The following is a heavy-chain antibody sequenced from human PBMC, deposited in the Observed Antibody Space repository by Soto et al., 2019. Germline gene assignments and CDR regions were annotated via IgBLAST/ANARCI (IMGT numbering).Heavy chain of an antibody. D-gene: IGHD3-10*02. CDR1: GFAFSTYA. CDR2: ITGSGDST. J-gene: IGHJ4*02. V-gene: IGHV3-23*01. Sequence: EVQLLESGGGLVQPGGSLRLSCAASGFAFSTYAMSWVRQVPGKGLEWVSGITGSGDSTYYADSVKGRFTISRDNSKNTVYLHMKSLRAEDTAVYYCAKDLETSMLIDHWGQGTLVTVSS. CDR3: AKDLETSMLIDH.